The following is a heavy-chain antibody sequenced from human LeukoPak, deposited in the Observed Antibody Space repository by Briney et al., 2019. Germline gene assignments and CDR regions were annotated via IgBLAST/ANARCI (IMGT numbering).Heavy chain of an antibody. CDR2: ISYDGSDQ. V-gene: IGHV3-30*04. J-gene: IGHJ2*01. CDR1: GFTFSTYS. D-gene: IGHD3-10*01. Sequence: GGSLRLSCAAAGFTFSTYSLHWVRQAPGMGLECVAVISYDGSDQYYADSVKGRFTISTDNSKNTLYLQMNSLRPEDTAVYFCARAPSTLRGVDIVWGWHLDLWGRGTLVTVSS. CDR3: ARAPSTLRGVDIVWGWHLDL.